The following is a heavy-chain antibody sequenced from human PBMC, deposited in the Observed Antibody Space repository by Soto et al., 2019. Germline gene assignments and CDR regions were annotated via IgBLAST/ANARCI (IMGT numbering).Heavy chain of an antibody. V-gene: IGHV3-30-3*01. CDR2: ISYDGSNK. J-gene: IGHJ6*02. CDR3: ARSGVVPAKWGMDV. D-gene: IGHD2-2*01. CDR1: GFTFSSYA. Sequence: QVQLVESGGGVVQPGRSLRLSCAASGFTFSSYAMHWVRQAPGKGLEWLAVISYDGSNKYYADSVKGRFTISRDNSNNTLFLQMNSLRAEDTAVYYCARSGVVPAKWGMDVWGQGTTVTVSS.